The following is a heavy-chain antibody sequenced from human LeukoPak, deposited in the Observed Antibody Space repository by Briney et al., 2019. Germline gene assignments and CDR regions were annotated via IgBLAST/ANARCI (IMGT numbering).Heavy chain of an antibody. CDR3: HGGGTLDY. CDR2: IKSRSDGGTT. CDR1: GFTFRNAW. D-gene: IGHD1-1*01. V-gene: IGHV3-15*01. Sequence: GGSLRLSCAASGFTFRNAWMNWVRQAPGKGLEWVGLIKSRSDGGTTDYAAPVKGRFTISRDDSKNTLYLQMNSLKTEDTAVYYCHGGGTLDYWGQGTLVTVSS. J-gene: IGHJ4*02.